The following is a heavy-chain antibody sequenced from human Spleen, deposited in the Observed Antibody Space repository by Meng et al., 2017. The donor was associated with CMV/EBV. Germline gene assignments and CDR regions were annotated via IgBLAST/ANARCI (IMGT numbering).Heavy chain of an antibody. CDR2: IIPILDIA. J-gene: IGHJ4*02. CDR3: ARGYHYDRSGYYVPNFDY. V-gene: IGHV1-69*10. D-gene: IGHD3-22*01. CDR1: TFNNYA. Sequence: TFNNYAISWVRQAPGQGLEWMGGIIPILDIAHYVQMFQGRVTFTADKATTTVYMELRNLRSEDTAVYYCARGYHYDRSGYYVPNFDYWGRGTLVTVSS.